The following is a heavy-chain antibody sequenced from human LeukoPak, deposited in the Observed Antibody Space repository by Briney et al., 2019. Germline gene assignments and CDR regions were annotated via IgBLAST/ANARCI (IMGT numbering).Heavy chain of an antibody. V-gene: IGHV4-34*01. D-gene: IGHD3-16*02. J-gene: IGHJ4*02. Sequence: SETLSLTCAVYGGSFSGYYWSWIRQPPGKGLEWIGEINHSGSTNYNPSLKSRVTISVDTSKNQFSLKLSSVTAADTAVYYCARGRGDYVWGSYRGPYYFDYWGQGTLVTVSS. CDR1: GGSFSGYY. CDR2: INHSGST. CDR3: ARGRGDYVWGSYRGPYYFDY.